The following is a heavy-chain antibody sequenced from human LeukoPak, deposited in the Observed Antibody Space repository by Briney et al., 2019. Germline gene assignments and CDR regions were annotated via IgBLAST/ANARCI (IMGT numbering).Heavy chain of an antibody. CDR2: IYTSGST. Sequence: SETLSLTCTVSGGSIRSGSYYWSWIRQPAGKGLEWIGRIYTSGSTNYNPSLKSRVTISVDTSKNQFSLKLSSVTAADTAVYYCARDSGWFDPWGQGTLVTVSS. CDR1: GGSIRSGSYY. V-gene: IGHV4-61*02. D-gene: IGHD3-10*01. J-gene: IGHJ5*02. CDR3: ARDSGWFDP.